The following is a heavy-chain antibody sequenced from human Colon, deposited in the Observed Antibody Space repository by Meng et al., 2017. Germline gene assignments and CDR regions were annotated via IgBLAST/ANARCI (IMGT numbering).Heavy chain of an antibody. CDR1: GATINSCGYF. CDR2: IDDSGTT. Sequence: VQLQEAGPGLVKPSQTLSLTCTVSGATINSCGYFWTWIRQLAGKGLEWIGYIDDSGTTKYNPSLKNSLTISRDTSKNEFSLKLGSVTAADTAVYYCARQVGKYWYFDVWGRGTLVTVSS. CDR3: ARQVGKYWYFDV. D-gene: IGHD2-2*01. J-gene: IGHJ2*01. V-gene: IGHV4-31*01.